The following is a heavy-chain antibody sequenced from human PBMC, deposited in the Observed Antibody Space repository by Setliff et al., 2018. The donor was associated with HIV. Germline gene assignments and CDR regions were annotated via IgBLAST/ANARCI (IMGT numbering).Heavy chain of an antibody. V-gene: IGHV4-61*09. CDR1: GISINSGTYYTYY. Sequence: LSLTCAVSGISINSGTYYTYYWTWIRQPAGKGLEWIGHIHTSGRTTYNPSLRSRVNISVDMSKNQFSLNLSSVTAADTAVYYCARQGYRYEREAVFDYWGQGTLVTVSS. J-gene: IGHJ4*02. CDR3: ARQGYRYEREAVFDY. D-gene: IGHD5-18*01. CDR2: IHTSGRT.